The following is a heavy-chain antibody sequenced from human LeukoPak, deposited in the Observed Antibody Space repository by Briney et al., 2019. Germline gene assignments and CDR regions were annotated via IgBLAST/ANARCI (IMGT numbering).Heavy chain of an antibody. CDR3: ARARSRRGVNFDS. V-gene: IGHV4-31*03. D-gene: IGHD3-10*01. CDR1: GGSISSGGYY. Sequence: SETLSLTCTVSGGSISSGGYYWSWIRQHPGKGLEWIGYIYYSGSTYYNPSLKSRVTISVDTSKNQFSLKLSSVTAADTAVYYCARARSRRGVNFDSWGQGTLVTVSS. J-gene: IGHJ4*02. CDR2: IYYSGST.